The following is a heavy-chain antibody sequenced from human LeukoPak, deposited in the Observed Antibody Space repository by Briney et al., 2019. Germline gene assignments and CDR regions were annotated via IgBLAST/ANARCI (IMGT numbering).Heavy chain of an antibody. J-gene: IGHJ4*02. V-gene: IGHV3-23*01. Sequence: GGSLRLPCAASGFTFSSYAMSWVRQAPGKGLEWVSAISGSGGSTYYADSVKGRFTISRDNSKNTLYLQMNSLRAEDAAVYYCAKVDLGSYFDYWGQGTLVTVSS. D-gene: IGHD3-10*01. CDR1: GFTFSSYA. CDR3: AKVDLGSYFDY. CDR2: ISGSGGST.